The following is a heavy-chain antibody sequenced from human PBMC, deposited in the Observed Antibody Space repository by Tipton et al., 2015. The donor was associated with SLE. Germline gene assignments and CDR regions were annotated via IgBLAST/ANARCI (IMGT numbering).Heavy chain of an antibody. Sequence: TLSLTCSVSGGSMSYHYWSWIRQPPGKGLEWIGRIYYSGSSYYNPSLKSRVTISVDTSKNQFSLKLSSVTAADTAVYYCARDPNGGYGSFDYWGLGALVTVSS. D-gene: IGHD7-27*01. J-gene: IGHJ4*02. CDR2: IYYSGSS. V-gene: IGHV4-59*11. CDR3: ARDPNGGYGSFDY. CDR1: GGSMSYHY.